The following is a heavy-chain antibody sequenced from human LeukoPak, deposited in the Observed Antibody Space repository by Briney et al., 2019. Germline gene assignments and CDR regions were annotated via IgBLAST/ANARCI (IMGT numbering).Heavy chain of an antibody. V-gene: IGHV3-30*03. D-gene: IGHD2-8*01. CDR1: GFTFSTYG. CDR3: AREGYAMDYFDY. J-gene: IGHJ4*02. Sequence: GGSLRLSCAASGFTFSTYGMHWVCQAPGKGLEWVAVISNDGTIKCYADSVTGRFTVSRDNSRNTLYLQMNSLRAEDTAVYYCAREGYAMDYFDYWGQGTLVTVSS. CDR2: ISNDGTIK.